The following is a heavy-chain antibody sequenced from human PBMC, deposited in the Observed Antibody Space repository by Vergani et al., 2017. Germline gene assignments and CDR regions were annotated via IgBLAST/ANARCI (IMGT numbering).Heavy chain of an antibody. V-gene: IGHV7-4-1*01. J-gene: IGHJ4*02. CDR2: INPTTGNP. Sequence: QVQLVQSGAEVKKTGASVKVSCKASGNTFTTSIMYWVRQAPGQRLEWMGWINPTTGNPTYARAFTGRFVFSLDTSISTAYLQIGSLKAEDTAVYFCARAKRGRLAVGATDSWGQGTLLTVSS. D-gene: IGHD6-19*01. CDR1: GNTFTTSI. CDR3: ARAKRGRLAVGATDS.